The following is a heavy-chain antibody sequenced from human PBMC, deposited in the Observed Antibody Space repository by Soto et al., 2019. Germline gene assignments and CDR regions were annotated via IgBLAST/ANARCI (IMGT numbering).Heavy chain of an antibody. CDR2: IYHSGST. V-gene: IGHV4-4*02. CDR1: GGSISSSYW. Sequence: QVQLQESGPGLVKPSGTLSLTCVVSGGSISSSYWWSWVRQPPGKGLEWIGEIYHSGSTNYNPSRKSRVAISVDKSKIQFSLKLSSVTAADTAVYYCARDNWVAGVGSVKTWYWGQGTLVTVSS. J-gene: IGHJ4*02. CDR3: ARDNWVAGVGSVKTWY. D-gene: IGHD6-19*01.